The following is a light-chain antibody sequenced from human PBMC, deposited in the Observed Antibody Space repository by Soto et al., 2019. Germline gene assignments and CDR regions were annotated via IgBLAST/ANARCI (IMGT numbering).Light chain of an antibody. CDR3: AAWDDSLSGLHWV. J-gene: IGLJ3*02. Sequence: QSVLTQPPSASGTPGQRVPISCSGSSSNIGSNYVYWYQQLPGTAPKLLIYRNNQRPSGVPDRFSGSKSGTSASLAISGLRSEDEADYYCAAWDDSLSGLHWVFGGGTKLTVL. CDR1: SSNIGSNY. V-gene: IGLV1-47*01. CDR2: RNN.